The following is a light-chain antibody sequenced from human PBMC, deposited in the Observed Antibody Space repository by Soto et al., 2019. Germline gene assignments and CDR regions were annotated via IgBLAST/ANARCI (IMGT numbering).Light chain of an antibody. V-gene: IGKV3-11*01. CDR3: QQRSTWPPFT. CDR2: DAS. CDR1: HSVSTS. J-gene: IGKJ3*01. Sequence: EIVLTHSPATLSLSPGERATLSCRASHSVSTSLAWYQQKPGQAPRLLIYDASNRATGIPARFSGSGSGTDFTLTVGSLEPEDFAVYYCQQRSTWPPFTFGPGTKVDIK.